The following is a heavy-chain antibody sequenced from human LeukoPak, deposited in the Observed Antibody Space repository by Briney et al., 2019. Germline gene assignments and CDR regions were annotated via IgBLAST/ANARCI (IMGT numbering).Heavy chain of an antibody. Sequence: ASVKVSCKASGYTFTGYYMHWVRQAPGQGLEWMGRINPNSGGTNYAQKFQGRVTMNRDTSISTAYMELSRLRSDDTAVYYCARSLGDSSGYLAFDYWGQGTLVTVSS. V-gene: IGHV1-2*06. D-gene: IGHD3-22*01. J-gene: IGHJ4*02. CDR2: INPNSGGT. CDR1: GYTFTGYY. CDR3: ARSLGDSSGYLAFDY.